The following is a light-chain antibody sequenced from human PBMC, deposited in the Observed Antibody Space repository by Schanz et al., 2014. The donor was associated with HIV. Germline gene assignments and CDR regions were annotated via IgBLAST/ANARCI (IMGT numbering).Light chain of an antibody. CDR1: SSDVGGYNY. V-gene: IGLV2-11*01. CDR2: DVS. CDR3: SSYAGSTNYV. Sequence: QSALTQPRSVSGSPGQSVTISCTGTSSDVGGYNYVSWYQEHPGKAPKLMIYDVSKRPSGVPDRFSGSKSGSTASLTVSGLQAEDEADYYCSSYAGSTNYVFGTGTKLTVL. J-gene: IGLJ1*01.